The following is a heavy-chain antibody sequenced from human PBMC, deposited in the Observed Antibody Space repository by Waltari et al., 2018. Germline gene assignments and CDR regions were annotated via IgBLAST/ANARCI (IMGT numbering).Heavy chain of an antibody. CDR3: ARDRTPQYFQH. J-gene: IGHJ1*01. CDR2: IYYSGST. V-gene: IGHV4-39*07. Sequence: QLQLQESGPGLVKPSETLSLTCTVSGGSISSSSYYWGWIRQPPGKGLEWIGSIYYSGSTDYNPSLKSRVTISVDTSKNQFSLKLSSVTAADTAVYYCARDRTPQYFQHWGQGTLVTVSS. CDR1: GGSISSSSYY.